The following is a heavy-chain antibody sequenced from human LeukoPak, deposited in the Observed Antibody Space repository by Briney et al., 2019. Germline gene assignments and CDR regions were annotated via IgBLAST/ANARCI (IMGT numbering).Heavy chain of an antibody. Sequence: GGSLRLSCAAPGFTFSTYSMTWVRQGPGKGLEWVSSIYPSGDSTFYADSVKGRFTISRDNSKNTLYLQMSSLRTEDTAIYYCAKDVVPDSGWDLDYWGQGTLVTVSS. V-gene: IGHV3-23*01. D-gene: IGHD6-19*01. J-gene: IGHJ4*02. CDR2: IYPSGDST. CDR3: AKDVVPDSGWDLDY. CDR1: GFTFSTYS.